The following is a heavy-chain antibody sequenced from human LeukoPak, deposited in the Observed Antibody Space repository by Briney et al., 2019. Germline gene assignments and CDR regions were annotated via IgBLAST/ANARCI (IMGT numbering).Heavy chain of an antibody. CDR2: IYSGGGT. Sequence: GGSLRLSCAASGFTVSSIYMSWVRQAPGKGLEWVLVIYSGGGTDYADSVKGRFTISRDISKNTLYLQLNSLRVEDTAVYYCAKALRAYSYDYWGQGALVTVSS. D-gene: IGHD5-18*01. CDR3: AKALRAYSYDY. V-gene: IGHV3-53*01. J-gene: IGHJ4*02. CDR1: GFTVSSIY.